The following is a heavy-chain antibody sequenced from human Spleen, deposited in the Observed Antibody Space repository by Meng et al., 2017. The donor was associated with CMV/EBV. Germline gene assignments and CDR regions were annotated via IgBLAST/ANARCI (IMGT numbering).Heavy chain of an antibody. CDR3: TRTGIDFWSDYYIAY. V-gene: IGHV3-21*01. J-gene: IGHJ4*02. CDR2: ITSSGRYI. Sequence: SGLGFSEYAMNWVRQAPGRGLEWVSSITSSGRYIYYADSVRGRFTISRDNAKNSLYLQLNSLRAEDTAVYYCTRTGIDFWSDYYIAYWGQGTLVTVSS. CDR1: GLGFSEYA. D-gene: IGHD3-3*01.